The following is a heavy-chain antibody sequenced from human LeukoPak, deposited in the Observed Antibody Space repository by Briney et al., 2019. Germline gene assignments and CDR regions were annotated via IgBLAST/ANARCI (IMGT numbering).Heavy chain of an antibody. CDR2: IYYSGTT. Sequence: NPSETLSLTRTVSGGSISSSSYSWGWIRQPPGKGLEWIGSIYYSGTTYYNPSLKSRVTISVDTSKIQFSLKLSSVAATDTAVYFCARLRFDFWSGYTHPYFDYWGQGTLVTVSS. CDR1: GGSISSSSYS. J-gene: IGHJ4*02. CDR3: ARLRFDFWSGYTHPYFDY. V-gene: IGHV4-39*01. D-gene: IGHD3-3*01.